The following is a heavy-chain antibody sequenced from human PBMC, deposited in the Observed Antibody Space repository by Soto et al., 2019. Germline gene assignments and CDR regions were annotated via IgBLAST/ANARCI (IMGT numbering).Heavy chain of an antibody. D-gene: IGHD3-16*01. V-gene: IGHV4-59*01. Sequence: PSETLSLTCTVSGGSISSYYWSWIRQPPGKGLEWIGYIYYSGSTNYNPSLKSRVTISVDTSKNQFSLKLSSVTAADTAVYYCARSIYWGSYYFDYWGQGTLVTVSS. CDR2: IYYSGST. CDR3: ARSIYWGSYYFDY. J-gene: IGHJ4*02. CDR1: GGSISSYY.